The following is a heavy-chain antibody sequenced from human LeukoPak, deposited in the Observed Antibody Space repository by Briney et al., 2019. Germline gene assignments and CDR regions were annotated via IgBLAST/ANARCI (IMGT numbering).Heavy chain of an antibody. V-gene: IGHV1-46*01. CDR2: INPSGGST. Sequence: ASVKVSCKASGYTFTSYYMHWVRQAPGQGLEWMGIINPSGGSTSYAQKFQGRVTMTTDTSTSTAYMELRSLRSDDTAVYYCARVRFFGVVDYYYYMDVWGKGTTVTVSS. CDR3: ARVRFFGVVDYYYYMDV. D-gene: IGHD3-3*01. J-gene: IGHJ6*03. CDR1: GYTFTSYY.